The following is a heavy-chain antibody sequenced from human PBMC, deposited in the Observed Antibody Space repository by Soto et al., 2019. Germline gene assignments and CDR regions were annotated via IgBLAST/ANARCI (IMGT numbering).Heavy chain of an antibody. V-gene: IGHV1-69*13. CDR1: GGTFSSYA. Sequence: SVKVSCKASGGTFSSYAISWVRQAPGQGLEWMGGIIPIFGTANYAQKFQGRVTITADESTSTAYMELSSLRSEDTAVYYCARSGPATLDGYNCPFDFWGQGTLVTVSS. J-gene: IGHJ4*02. D-gene: IGHD5-12*01. CDR2: IIPIFGTA. CDR3: ARSGPATLDGYNCPFDF.